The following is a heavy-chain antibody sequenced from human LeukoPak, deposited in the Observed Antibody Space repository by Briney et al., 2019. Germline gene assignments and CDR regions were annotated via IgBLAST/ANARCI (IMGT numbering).Heavy chain of an antibody. CDR2: ISSSDTYI. V-gene: IGHV3-21*01. CDR3: AEGGELSDFDY. CDR1: GFTFSNYS. Sequence: GGSLRLSCVASGFTFSNYSMNWVRQAPGKGLEWVSFISSSDTYIYYADSVKGRFTISRDNAKNSLYLQMNSLRAEDTAVYYCAEGGELSDFDYWGQGTLVTVSS. D-gene: IGHD3-10*01. J-gene: IGHJ4*02.